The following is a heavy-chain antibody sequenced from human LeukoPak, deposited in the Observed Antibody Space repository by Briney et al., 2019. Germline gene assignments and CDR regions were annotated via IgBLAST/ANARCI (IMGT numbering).Heavy chain of an antibody. Sequence: PGGSLRLSCAASGFTFSSYGMSWVRQAPGKGLEWVSAISGSGGSTYYADSVKGRFTISRDNSKNTLYLQMNSLRAEDTAVYYCVKGTYYYDSSGYYYFDYWGQGTLVTVSS. CDR2: ISGSGGST. J-gene: IGHJ4*02. V-gene: IGHV3-23*01. CDR3: VKGTYYYDSSGYYYFDY. CDR1: GFTFSSYG. D-gene: IGHD3-22*01.